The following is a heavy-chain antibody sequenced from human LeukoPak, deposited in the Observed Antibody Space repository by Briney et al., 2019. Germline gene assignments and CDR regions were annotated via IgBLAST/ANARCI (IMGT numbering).Heavy chain of an antibody. CDR2: FSNSGRT. V-gene: IGHV4-59*01. CDR3: ARSSYYDDAFDF. CDR1: GGSISNYY. D-gene: IGHD3-22*01. J-gene: IGHJ4*02. Sequence: SETLSLTCTVSGGSISNYYWNWIRLPPGKGLEWIGSFSNSGRTNSNPSLKTRVTISVHTSKNQFSLRLTSVTAADTAVYYCARSSYYDDAFDFWGQGTLVTVSS.